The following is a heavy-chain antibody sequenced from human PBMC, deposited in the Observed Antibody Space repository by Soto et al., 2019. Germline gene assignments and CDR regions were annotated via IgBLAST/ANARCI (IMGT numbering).Heavy chain of an antibody. CDR3: ARESRTSSGRYFVDY. CDR1: GGSVSSGSYY. Sequence: SETLSLTCTVSGGSVSSGSYYWSWIRQPPGKGLEWIGYIYYSGSTNYNPSLKSRVTISVDTSKNQFSLKLSSVTAADKAVYYCARESRTSSGRYFVDYWGQGTLVTVSS. CDR2: IYYSGST. J-gene: IGHJ4*02. D-gene: IGHD6-19*01. V-gene: IGHV4-61*01.